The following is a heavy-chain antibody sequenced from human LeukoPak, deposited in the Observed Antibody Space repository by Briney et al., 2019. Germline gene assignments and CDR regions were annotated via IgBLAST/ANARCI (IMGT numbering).Heavy chain of an antibody. CDR3: ARDLIGAVVVRTLFDY. Sequence: GASVKVSCKASGYTFTSYYMHWVRQAPGQGLEWMGIINPSGGSTSYAQKFQGRVTMTRDTSTSTVYMELSSLRSEDTAVYYCARDLIGAVVVRTLFDYWGQGTLVTVSS. CDR2: INPSGGST. CDR1: GYTFTSYY. D-gene: IGHD3-22*01. J-gene: IGHJ4*02. V-gene: IGHV1-46*01.